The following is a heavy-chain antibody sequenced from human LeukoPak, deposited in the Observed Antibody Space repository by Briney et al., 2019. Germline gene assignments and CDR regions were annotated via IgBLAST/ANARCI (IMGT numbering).Heavy chain of an antibody. D-gene: IGHD3-22*01. Sequence: SETLSLTCAVSGGSISSSNWWSWVRQHPGKGLEWIGYIYYSGSTYYNPSLKSRVTISVDTSKNQFSLKLSSVTAADTAVYYCARDSGDYYDSSGYYRGYFDYWGQGTLVTVSS. V-gene: IGHV4-31*11. J-gene: IGHJ4*02. CDR1: GGSISSSNW. CDR2: IYYSGST. CDR3: ARDSGDYYDSSGYYRGYFDY.